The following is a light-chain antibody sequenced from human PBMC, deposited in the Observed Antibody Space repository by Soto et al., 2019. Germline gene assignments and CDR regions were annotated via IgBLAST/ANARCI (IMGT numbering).Light chain of an antibody. J-gene: IGKJ2*01. V-gene: IGKV3-15*01. CDR2: GAS. Sequence: EIVMTQSPATLSVSPGERATLSCRASQSVSSNLAWYQQKPGQAPRLLIYGASTRATGIPARFSGSRSGTEFTLTINSLQSEDFAVYYCQHYNNWPPYTCGQGTKLEIK. CDR3: QHYNNWPPYT. CDR1: QSVSSN.